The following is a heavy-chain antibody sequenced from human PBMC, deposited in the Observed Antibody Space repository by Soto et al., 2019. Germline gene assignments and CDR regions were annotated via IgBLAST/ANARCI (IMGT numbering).Heavy chain of an antibody. CDR1: GFTFSSYA. CDR3: ARDPSSWYQWPYYYYGMDV. CDR2: ISYDGSNK. J-gene: IGHJ6*02. Sequence: VGSLRLSCAASGFTFSSYAMHWVRQAPGKGLEWVAVISYDGSNKYYADSVKGRFTISRDNSKNTLYLQMNSLRAEDTAVYYCARDPSSWYQWPYYYYGMDVWGQGTTVTVSS. D-gene: IGHD6-13*01. V-gene: IGHV3-30-3*01.